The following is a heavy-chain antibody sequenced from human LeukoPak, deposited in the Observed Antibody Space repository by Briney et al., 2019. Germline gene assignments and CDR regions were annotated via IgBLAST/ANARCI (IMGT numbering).Heavy chain of an antibody. CDR1: GYTFTSYY. CDR2: INPSGGST. V-gene: IGHV1-46*01. J-gene: IGHJ4*02. Sequence: GSVKVSCRASGYTFTSYYMHWVRQAPGQGLEWMGIINPSGGSTSYAQKFQGRVTMTRDTSTSTVYMELSSLRFEDTAVYYCARERPQIAPSSSGWGFDYWGQGTLVTVSS. D-gene: IGHD6-19*01. CDR3: ARERPQIAPSSSGWGFDY.